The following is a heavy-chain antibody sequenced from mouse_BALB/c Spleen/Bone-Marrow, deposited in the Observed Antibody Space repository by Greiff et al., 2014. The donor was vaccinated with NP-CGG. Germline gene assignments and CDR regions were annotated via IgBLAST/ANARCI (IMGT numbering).Heavy chain of an antibody. J-gene: IGHJ1*01. CDR1: GFTFTDYY. CDR2: IRNKANGYTT. D-gene: IGHD2-1*01. Sequence: DVHLVESGGGLVQPGGSLRLSCATSGFTFTDYYMSWVRQPPGKALEWLGFIRNKANGYTTEYSASVKGRFTISRDNSQSILYLQMNTLRAEDSATYYCARDKNYGSYWYFDVWSAGTTVTVSS. V-gene: IGHV7-3*02. CDR3: ARDKNYGSYWYFDV.